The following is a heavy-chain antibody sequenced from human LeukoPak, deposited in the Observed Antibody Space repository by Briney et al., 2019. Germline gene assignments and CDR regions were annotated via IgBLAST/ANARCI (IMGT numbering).Heavy chain of an antibody. J-gene: IGHJ4*02. CDR3: TTDPTSVRGEHTGGEGY. Sequence: GGSLRLSCAASGFTFSNAWMSWVRQAPGKGLEWVGRIKSKTDAGTTDSAAPVKCRFTISRDDSKNTLYLQMNSLKTENTAVYYCTTDPTSVRGEHTGGEGYWGQGTLVTVSS. V-gene: IGHV3-15*01. D-gene: IGHD3-10*01. CDR1: GFTFSNAW. CDR2: IKSKTDAGTT.